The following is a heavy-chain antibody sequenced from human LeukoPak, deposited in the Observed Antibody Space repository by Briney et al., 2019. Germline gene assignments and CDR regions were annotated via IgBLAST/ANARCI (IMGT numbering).Heavy chain of an antibody. CDR3: ARLGPVNY. V-gene: IGHV1-46*01. CDR1: GNTFTSRY. J-gene: IGHJ4*02. CDR2: LDPSVGTT. Sequence: ASVKVSCKASGNTFTSRYLHWVRQAPGQGLEWMGILDPSVGTTTYAQKFQGRITMTRDTSTSTLYMELSSLRSKDTAVYYCARLGPVNYWGQGTLVTVSS.